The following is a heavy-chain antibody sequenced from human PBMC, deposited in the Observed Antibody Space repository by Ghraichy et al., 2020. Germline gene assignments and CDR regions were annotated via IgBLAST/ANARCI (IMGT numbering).Heavy chain of an antibody. Sequence: GESLRLSCAASGFTFSSYCMHWVRQAPGKGLEWVAFIRYDGSNKYYADSVKGRFTISRDNSKNTLYLQMNSLRAEDTAVYYCAKEAYDFWSGYYTSYYYYMDVWGKGTTVTVSS. J-gene: IGHJ6*03. CDR1: GFTFSSYC. D-gene: IGHD3-3*01. CDR2: IRYDGSNK. CDR3: AKEAYDFWSGYYTSYYYYMDV. V-gene: IGHV3-30*02.